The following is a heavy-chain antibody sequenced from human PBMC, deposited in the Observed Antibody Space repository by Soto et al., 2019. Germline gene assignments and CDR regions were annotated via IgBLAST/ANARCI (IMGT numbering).Heavy chain of an antibody. V-gene: IGHV4-34*01. CDR1: GGSFSGYY. CDR3: ARPSRGGIVGASRGYYFDY. J-gene: IGHJ4*02. D-gene: IGHD1-26*01. CDR2: INHSGST. Sequence: QVQLQQWGAGLLKPSETLSLTCAVYGGSFSGYYWSWIRQPPGKGLEWIGEINHSGSTNYNPSLKSGVTISVDTSKNQFSLKLSSVTAADTAVYYCARPSRGGIVGASRGYYFDYWGQGTLVTVSS.